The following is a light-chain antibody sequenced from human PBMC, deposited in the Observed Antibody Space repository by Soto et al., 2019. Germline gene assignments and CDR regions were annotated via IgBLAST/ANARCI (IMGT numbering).Light chain of an antibody. CDR1: QSVSSNF. V-gene: IGKV3-20*01. CDR3: QQYDSSPRT. CDR2: GAS. J-gene: IGKJ1*01. Sequence: EIVMTQSPATLSVSPGERATLSCTASQSVSSNFLAWYQQKPGQPPRLLIFGASTRATGIPARFSGSGSGTDFTLTISRLEPEDFAVYYCQQYDSSPRTFGQGTKVDIK.